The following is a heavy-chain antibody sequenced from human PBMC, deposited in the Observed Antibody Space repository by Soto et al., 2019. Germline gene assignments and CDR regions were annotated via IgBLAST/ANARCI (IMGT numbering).Heavy chain of an antibody. CDR2: IYHSGST. J-gene: IGHJ6*02. V-gene: IGHV4-38-2*01. CDR3: ARSVAGTLIGMDV. D-gene: IGHD6-19*01. CDR1: GYSISSGYY. Sequence: PSETLSLTCAVSGYSISSGYYWGWIRQPPGKGLEWIGSIYHSGSTYYNPSLKSRVTISVDTSKNQFSLKLSSVTAADTAVYYCARSVAGTLIGMDVWGQGTTVTVSS.